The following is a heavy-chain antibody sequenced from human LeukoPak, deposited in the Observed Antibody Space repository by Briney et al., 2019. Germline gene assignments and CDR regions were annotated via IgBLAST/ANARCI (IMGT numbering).Heavy chain of an antibody. CDR1: GGPISSYY. CDR2: IYYSGST. D-gene: IGHD2-15*01. Sequence: SETLSLTCTVSGGPISSYYWSWIRQPPGKGLEWIGYIYYSGSTNYNPSLKSRVTISVDTSKNQFSLKLSSVTAADTAVYYCASGSSVVVADLALDYWGQGTLVTVSS. CDR3: ASGSSVVVADLALDY. J-gene: IGHJ4*02. V-gene: IGHV4-59*01.